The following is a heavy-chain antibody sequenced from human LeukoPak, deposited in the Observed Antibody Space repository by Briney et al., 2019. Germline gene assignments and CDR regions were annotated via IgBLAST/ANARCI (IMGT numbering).Heavy chain of an antibody. Sequence: GASVKVSCKASGYTFTGYYMHWVRQAPGQGLEWMGWINPNSGGTNYAQKFQGWVTMTRDTSISTAYMELSRLRSDDTAVYYCAREGALSSIAAARDAFDIWGQGTMVTVSS. V-gene: IGHV1-2*04. J-gene: IGHJ3*02. CDR3: AREGALSSIAAARDAFDI. D-gene: IGHD6-13*01. CDR2: INPNSGGT. CDR1: GYTFTGYY.